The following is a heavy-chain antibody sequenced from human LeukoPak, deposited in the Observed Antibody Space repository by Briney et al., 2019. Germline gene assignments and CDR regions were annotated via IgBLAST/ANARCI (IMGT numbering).Heavy chain of an antibody. CDR2: IYSGGST. Sequence: GGSLRLSCAASGFTVSSNYMSWVRQAPGKGLEWVSVIYSGGSTYYADSVKGRFTISRDNAKNSLYLQMNSLRAEDTAVYYCARESDYYDSSGYYPYFHYWGQGTLVTVSS. V-gene: IGHV3-53*01. D-gene: IGHD3-22*01. CDR1: GFTVSSNY. CDR3: ARESDYYDSSGYYPYFHY. J-gene: IGHJ4*02.